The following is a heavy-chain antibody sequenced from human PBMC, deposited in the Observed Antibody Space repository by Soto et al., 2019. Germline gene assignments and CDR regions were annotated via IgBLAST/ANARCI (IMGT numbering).Heavy chain of an antibody. J-gene: IGHJ6*02. CDR1: GGSISSSNW. V-gene: IGHV4-4*02. CDR3: AGWIQLQQYYYYGMDV. Sequence: QVQLQESGPGLVKPSGTLSLTCAVSGGSISSSNWWSWVRQPPGKGLEWIGAIYHSGSTNYNPSLKSRVTISVDKSKTQFSLKLSSVTAADTAVYYCAGWIQLQQYYYYGMDVWGQGTTDTVSS. CDR2: IYHSGST. D-gene: IGHD5-18*01.